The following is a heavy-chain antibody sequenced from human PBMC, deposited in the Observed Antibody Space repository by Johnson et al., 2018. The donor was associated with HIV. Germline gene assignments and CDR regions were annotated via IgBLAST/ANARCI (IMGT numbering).Heavy chain of an antibody. D-gene: IGHD6-13*01. J-gene: IGHJ3*02. CDR3: AKDRYSSSWSYAFDI. Sequence: QVQLVESGGGVVQPGRSLRLSCAASGFTFSSYGMHWVRQAPGKGLEWVAVISYDGSNKYYADSVKGRFTISRDNSKNTLYLQMNSLRAEDTAVYYCAKDRYSSSWSYAFDIWGQGTMVTVSS. V-gene: IGHV3-30*18. CDR2: ISYDGSNK. CDR1: GFTFSSYG.